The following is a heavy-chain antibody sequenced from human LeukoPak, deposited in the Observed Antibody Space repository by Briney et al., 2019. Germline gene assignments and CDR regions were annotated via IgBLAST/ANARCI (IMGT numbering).Heavy chain of an antibody. J-gene: IGHJ5*02. D-gene: IGHD3-3*01. Sequence: ASVKVSCKASGYTFTSYGISWVRQAPGQGLEWMGWISAYNGNTNYAQKFQGRVTMTRDTSISTAYMEPSRLRSDDTAVYYCATYDFWSGEQPNWFDPWGQGTLVTVSS. V-gene: IGHV1-18*01. CDR2: ISAYNGNT. CDR3: ATYDFWSGEQPNWFDP. CDR1: GYTFTSYG.